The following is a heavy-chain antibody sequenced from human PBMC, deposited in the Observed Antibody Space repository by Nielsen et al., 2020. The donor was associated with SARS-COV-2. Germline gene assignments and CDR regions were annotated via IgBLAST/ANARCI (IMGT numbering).Heavy chain of an antibody. CDR3: ARVRGQLEYYYYMDV. CDR1: GGSISSSSYY. Sequence: SETLSLTCTVSGGSISSSSYYWGWIRQPPGKGLEWIGSIYYSGSTYYNPSLKSRVTISVDTSKNQFSLKLSSVTAADTAVYYCARVRGQLEYYYYMDVWGKGTTVTVSS. J-gene: IGHJ6*03. V-gene: IGHV4-39*01. CDR2: IYYSGST. D-gene: IGHD6-6*01.